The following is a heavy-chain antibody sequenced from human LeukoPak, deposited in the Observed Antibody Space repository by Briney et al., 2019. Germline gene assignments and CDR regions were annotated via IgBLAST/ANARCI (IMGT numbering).Heavy chain of an antibody. J-gene: IGHJ4*02. CDR2: IYPGESDI. D-gene: IGHD1-14*01. CDR1: GYSFTDYW. V-gene: IGHV5-51*01. Sequence: GESLKITCKGSGYSFTDYWIGWVRQMPGKGLEWVGLIYPGESDIRYSPSFQGQVTISADKSISTAYLQWSSLKASDTAMYYCARHLYPHTEFDFWGQGTLVTVSS. CDR3: ARHLYPHTEFDF.